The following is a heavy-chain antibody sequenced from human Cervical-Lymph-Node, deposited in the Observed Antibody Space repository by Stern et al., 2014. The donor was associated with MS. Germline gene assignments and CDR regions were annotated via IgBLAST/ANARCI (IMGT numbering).Heavy chain of an antibody. CDR2: IYTSGST. Sequence: QLQLQESGPGLVKPSQTLSLTCTVSGGSISSGRYYWSWIRQPAGKGLEWIGRIYTSGSTNYNPSLKSRVTISGDKSKNQFSLKMSSLTAADTAVYYCARYYYDSSGSSTFDYWGQGTLVTVSS. J-gene: IGHJ4*02. V-gene: IGHV4-61*02. CDR1: GGSISSGRYY. CDR3: ARYYYDSSGSSTFDY. D-gene: IGHD3-22*01.